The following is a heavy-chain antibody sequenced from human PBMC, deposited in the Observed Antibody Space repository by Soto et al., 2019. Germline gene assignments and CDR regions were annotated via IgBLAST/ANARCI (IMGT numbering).Heavy chain of an antibody. J-gene: IGHJ5*02. CDR1: GYTFTGYY. V-gene: IGHV1-2*02. D-gene: IGHD1-26*01. CDR2: INPNSGGT. CDR3: AGGVLSGSYYNWFDP. Sequence: WASVKVSCKASGYTFTGYYMHWVRQAPGQGLEWMGWINPNSGGTDYAQKFQGRVTMTRDTSISTAYMELSRLRSDDTAVYYCAGGVLSGSYYNWFDPWGQGTVVTVSS.